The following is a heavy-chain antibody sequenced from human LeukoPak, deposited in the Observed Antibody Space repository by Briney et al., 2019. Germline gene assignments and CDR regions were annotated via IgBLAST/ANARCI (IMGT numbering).Heavy chain of an antibody. CDR1: GFTFRSYP. CDR2: ISYDGSNK. Sequence: HTGRSLRLSCAASGFTFRSYPMHWVRQAPGKGLEWVAVISYDGSNKYYADSVKGRFTISRDNSKNTLYLHLNSLRAEDTAVYYCARDPLQYSGNYYWYFDLWGRGTLVTVSS. V-gene: IGHV3-30-3*01. J-gene: IGHJ2*01. CDR3: ARDPLQYSGNYYWYFDL. D-gene: IGHD1-26*01.